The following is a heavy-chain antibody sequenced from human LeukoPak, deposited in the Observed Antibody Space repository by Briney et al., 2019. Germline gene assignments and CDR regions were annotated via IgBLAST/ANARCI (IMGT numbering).Heavy chain of an antibody. D-gene: IGHD3-3*01. Sequence: PGGSLRLSCAPSGFTLSNYEMTWVRLTPGKGLQWISYISKGGATVLYAGSVKGRFTISRDNANSSLYLQMNSLRAEDTAVYFCARLSVSITRRFDLWGQGTFVTVSS. CDR3: ARLSVSITRRFDL. J-gene: IGHJ5*02. V-gene: IGHV3-48*03. CDR1: GFTLSNYE. CDR2: ISKGGATV.